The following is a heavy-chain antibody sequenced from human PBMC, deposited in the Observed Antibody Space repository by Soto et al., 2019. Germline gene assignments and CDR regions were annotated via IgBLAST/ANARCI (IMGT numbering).Heavy chain of an antibody. D-gene: IGHD2-8*01. CDR3: AGRDCTNGVCFFY. J-gene: IGHJ4*02. CDR2: INSDGGTT. V-gene: IGHV3-74*01. CDR1: GFTFSSYL. Sequence: EVQLVESGGGFVQPGGSLRLSCAASGFTFSSYLMYWVRQAPGKGLVWVSTINSDGGTTSYADSVKGRFTISRDNAKNILYLHMNSLRAGDTAVYYCAGRDCTNGVCFFYWGQGTLVTVSS.